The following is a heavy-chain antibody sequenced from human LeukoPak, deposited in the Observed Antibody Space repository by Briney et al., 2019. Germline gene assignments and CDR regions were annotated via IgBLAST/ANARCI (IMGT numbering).Heavy chain of an antibody. J-gene: IGHJ3*02. CDR2: VCPGDSDT. D-gene: IGHD3-16*01. V-gene: IGHV5-51*01. CDR3: ARQAAPVWGDTFDI. Sequence: GESLKISCKGSGYSLTSYWISWVRQMPGKGLEWMGIVCPGDSDTRYSPSFQGQVTMSVDKSINTAYLQWSGLKASDTAMYYCARQAAPVWGDTFDIWGQGTMVTVSS. CDR1: GYSLTSYW.